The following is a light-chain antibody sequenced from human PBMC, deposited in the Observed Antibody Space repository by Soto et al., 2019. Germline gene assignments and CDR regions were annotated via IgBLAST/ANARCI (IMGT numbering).Light chain of an antibody. Sequence: QSELTQPASVSGSPGQSITISCTGTSSDVGSYNLVSWYQQHPGKAPKLMIYEGSKRPSGVSNRFSGSKSGNTASLTISGLQAEDEADYYCCSYAGSSTSYVFGTGTKVTVL. J-gene: IGLJ1*01. CDR1: SSDVGSYNL. CDR3: CSYAGSSTSYV. CDR2: EGS. V-gene: IGLV2-23*01.